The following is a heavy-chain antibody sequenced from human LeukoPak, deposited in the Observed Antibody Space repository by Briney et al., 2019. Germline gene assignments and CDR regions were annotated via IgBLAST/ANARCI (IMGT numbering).Heavy chain of an antibody. D-gene: IGHD2-15*01. Sequence: PGGSLRLSCAASGFTFSSFAMSWVRQAPGKGLEWVSVISGSGGSTDYADAVKGRFTISRDNSKNTLYLQMSSLRAEDTAVYYCVKGWWELLDYWGQGTLVTVSS. CDR2: ISGSGGST. CDR1: GFTFSSFA. CDR3: VKGWWELLDY. V-gene: IGHV3-23*01. J-gene: IGHJ4*02.